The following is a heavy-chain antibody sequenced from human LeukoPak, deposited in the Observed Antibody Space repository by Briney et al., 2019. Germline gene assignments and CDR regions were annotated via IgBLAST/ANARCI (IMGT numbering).Heavy chain of an antibody. V-gene: IGHV3-23*01. CDR3: AGGMVAAAGPTGGGFDY. CDR1: GFTFSSYA. Sequence: GGSLRLSCAASGFTFSSYAMSWVRQAPGKGLGWVSAISGSGGSTYYADSVKGRFTISRDNSKNTLYLQMNSLRAEDTAVYYWAGGMVAAAGPTGGGFDYWGQGTLVTVSS. D-gene: IGHD6-13*01. J-gene: IGHJ4*02. CDR2: ISGSGGST.